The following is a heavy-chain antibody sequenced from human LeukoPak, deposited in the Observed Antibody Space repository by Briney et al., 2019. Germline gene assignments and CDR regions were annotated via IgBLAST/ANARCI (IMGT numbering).Heavy chain of an antibody. D-gene: IGHD5-24*01. J-gene: IGHJ3*02. V-gene: IGHV4-59*08. Sequence: SETLSLTCTVSGGSISSYYWSWIRQPPGKGLEWIGYMYYSGSTNYNPRVTIPVDTSKNQFSLKLSSVTAADTAVYYCARWRHGYNSVDAFDIWGQGVMVTVSS. CDR1: GGSISSYY. CDR2: MYYSGST. CDR3: ARWRHGYNSVDAFDI.